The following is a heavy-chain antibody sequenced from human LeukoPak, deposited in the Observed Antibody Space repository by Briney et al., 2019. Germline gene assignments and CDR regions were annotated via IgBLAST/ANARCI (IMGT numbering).Heavy chain of an antibody. CDR3: AREEPERRPRYYYYGMDV. CDR1: GGSFSGYY. CDR2: INHSGST. V-gene: IGHV4-34*01. Sequence: SETLSLTCAVYGGSFSGYYWSWIRQPPGKGLEWIGEINHSGSTNYNPSLKSRVTISVDTSKNQFSLKLSSVTAADTAVYYCAREEPERRPRYYYYGMDVWGQGTTVTVSS. D-gene: IGHD1-1*01. J-gene: IGHJ6*02.